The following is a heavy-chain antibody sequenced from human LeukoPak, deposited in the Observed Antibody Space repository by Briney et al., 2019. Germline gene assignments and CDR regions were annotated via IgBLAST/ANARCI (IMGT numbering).Heavy chain of an antibody. Sequence: GASVKISCKASGGTFSSYAISWVRQAPGQGLEWMGRIIPIFGITYYAHTLKGRVTITADKSTSTPYMQLNSLRSEDTAVYYCARVTVRAGIAAAGTPPGQGMDVWGEGATVTVSP. V-gene: IGHV1-69*04. CDR2: IIPIFGIT. J-gene: IGHJ6*04. CDR3: ARVTVRAGIAAAGTPPGQGMDV. D-gene: IGHD6-13*01. CDR1: GGTFSSYA.